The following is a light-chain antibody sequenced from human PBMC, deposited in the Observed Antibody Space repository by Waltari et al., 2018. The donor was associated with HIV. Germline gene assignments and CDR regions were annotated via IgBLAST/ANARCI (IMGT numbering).Light chain of an antibody. CDR2: KTS. CDR3: QQYKSFSLT. Sequence: DIQMTQSPSTLSVSVGDRVIITCRSSQNVDNWLAWYQQRPGSAPKVLIYKTSTLQTGVPSRFSGSGSGTEFSLTSSSLQPDDFATYYCQQYKSFSLTFGQGTRLEIK. V-gene: IGKV1-5*03. J-gene: IGKJ5*01. CDR1: QNVDNW.